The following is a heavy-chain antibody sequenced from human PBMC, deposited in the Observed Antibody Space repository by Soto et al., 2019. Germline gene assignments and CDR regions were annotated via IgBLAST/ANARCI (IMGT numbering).Heavy chain of an antibody. D-gene: IGHD2-21*02. CDR1: GFTFSGHY. V-gene: IGHV3-72*01. CDR3: STTVITAPLFEY. J-gene: IGHJ4*02. CDR2: IRNKPNGHTT. Sequence: EVQLVESGGGLVQPGGSLRLSCAGSGFTFSGHYMDWVRQAPGKGLEWLGSIRNKPNGHTTAYSASVKGRFTISRDDSKTLVYLQMNSLKSEDTALYYCSTTVITAPLFEYWGQGTLGAVSS.